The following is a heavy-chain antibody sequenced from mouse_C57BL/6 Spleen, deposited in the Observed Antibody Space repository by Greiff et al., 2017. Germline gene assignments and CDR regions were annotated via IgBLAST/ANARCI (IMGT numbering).Heavy chain of an antibody. D-gene: IGHD4-1*01. J-gene: IGHJ2*01. V-gene: IGHV5-4*01. CDR2: ISDGGSYT. CDR3: ARDRTGSFDY. CDR1: GFTFSSYA. Sequence: EVQVVESGGGLVKPGGSLKLSCAASGFTFSSYAMSWVRQTPEKRLEWVATISDGGSYTYSPDNVKGRFPISRDTAKNNLYLQMSHLKSEDTAMYYCARDRTGSFDYWGQGTTLTVSS.